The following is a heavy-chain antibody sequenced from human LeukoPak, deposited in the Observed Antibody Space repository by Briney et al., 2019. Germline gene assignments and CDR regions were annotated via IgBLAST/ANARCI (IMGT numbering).Heavy chain of an antibody. CDR1: GGSFSGYY. D-gene: IGHD6-6*01. J-gene: IGHJ5*02. V-gene: IGHV4-34*01. Sequence: SETLSLTCAVYGGSFSGYYWSWIRQPPGKGLEWIGEINHSGSTNYNPSLKSRVTISVDTSKNQFSLKLSSVTAADTAVYYCARGQAGIAARRPVRWFDPWGQGTLVTVSS. CDR3: ARGQAGIAARRPVRWFDP. CDR2: INHSGST.